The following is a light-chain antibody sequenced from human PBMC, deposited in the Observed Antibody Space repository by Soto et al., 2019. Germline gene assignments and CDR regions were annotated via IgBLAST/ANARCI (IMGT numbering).Light chain of an antibody. J-gene: IGKJ1*01. V-gene: IGKV3-20*01. Sequence: EIVLTQSPGTLSFSPGEIATLSCRASQSVINTYLAWYQQTPGQAPRLLIYGASSRATGIPDRFSGSGSGTDFTLTISRLEPEDSAVYYCQLYGSSSWTFGQGTKVEIK. CDR2: GAS. CDR1: QSVINTY. CDR3: QLYGSSSWT.